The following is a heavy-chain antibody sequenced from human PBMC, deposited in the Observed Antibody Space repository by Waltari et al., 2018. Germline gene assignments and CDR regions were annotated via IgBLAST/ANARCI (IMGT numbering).Heavy chain of an antibody. CDR2: IYHSGGT. V-gene: IGHV4-4*02. D-gene: IGHD1-26*01. CDR1: GGSISSSNW. J-gene: IGHJ4*02. CDR3: ASAPGGIVGATCCDY. Sequence: QVQLQESGPGLVKPSGTLSLTCAVSGGSISSSNWWSWVRQPPGKGLEWIGEIYHSGGTNYNPALKSRGTISVDKSKNQFSLKLSSVTAAETAVYYCASAPGGIVGATCCDYWGQGTLVTVSS.